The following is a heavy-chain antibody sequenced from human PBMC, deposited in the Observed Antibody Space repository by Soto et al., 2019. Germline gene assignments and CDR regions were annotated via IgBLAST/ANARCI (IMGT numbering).Heavy chain of an antibody. J-gene: IGHJ4*02. CDR3: ARGQVVAAQH. D-gene: IGHD2-15*01. CDR2: IYHSGST. CDR1: GGSISSGGYS. Sequence: QLQLQESGSGLVKPSQTLSLTCAVSGGSISSGGYSWSWIRQPPGKGLEWIGYIYHSGSTYYNPTHKSRVTISGNRSRNQFSLKLRSVTASDTAVYYFARGQVVAAQHWGQGTLVTVSS. V-gene: IGHV4-30-2*01.